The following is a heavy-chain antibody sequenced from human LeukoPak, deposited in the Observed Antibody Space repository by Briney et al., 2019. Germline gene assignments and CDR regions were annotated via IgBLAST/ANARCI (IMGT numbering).Heavy chain of an antibody. CDR3: ARGGDYYDFWSGYYTGMSLDY. Sequence: GGSLRLSCAASGFTFSSYAMSWVRQAPGKGLEWVSAISGSGGSTYYADSVKGRFTISRDNSKNTLYLQMNSLRAEDTAVYYCARGGDYYDFWSGYYTGMSLDYWGQGTLVTVSS. J-gene: IGHJ4*02. CDR1: GFTFSSYA. V-gene: IGHV3-23*01. D-gene: IGHD3-3*01. CDR2: ISGSGGST.